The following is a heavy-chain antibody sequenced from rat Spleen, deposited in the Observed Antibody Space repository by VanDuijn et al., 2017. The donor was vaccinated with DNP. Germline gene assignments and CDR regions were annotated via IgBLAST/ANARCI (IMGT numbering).Heavy chain of an antibody. CDR3: TTDFERGY. V-gene: IGHV5-19*01. J-gene: IGHJ2*01. CDR2: ISASGGST. Sequence: EVQLVESGGGLGQPGRSLKLSCAASGFTFSFYGMAWVRQAPKKGLEWVASISASGGSTSYRDSVKGRFTISRDNAKSTLYLQMDSLRSEDTATYYCTTDFERGYWGQGVMVTVSS. CDR1: GFTFSFYG. D-gene: IGHD1-11*01.